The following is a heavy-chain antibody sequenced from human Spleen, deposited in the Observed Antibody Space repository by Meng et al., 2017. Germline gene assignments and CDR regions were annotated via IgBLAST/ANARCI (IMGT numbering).Heavy chain of an antibody. CDR2: ISGSGNAM. Sequence: LSLTCAASGFTFSSYEMNWVRQAPGKGLEWVSYISGSGNAMYYADSVKGRFTISRDNAKNSLYLQMNSLRAEDTAVYYCAREGGYSFDYWGQGTLVTVSS. V-gene: IGHV3-48*03. D-gene: IGHD5-12*01. CDR1: GFTFSSYE. CDR3: AREGGYSFDY. J-gene: IGHJ4*02.